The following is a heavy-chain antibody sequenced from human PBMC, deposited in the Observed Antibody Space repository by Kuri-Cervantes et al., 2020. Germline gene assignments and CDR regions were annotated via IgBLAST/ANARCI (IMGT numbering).Heavy chain of an antibody. CDR1: GGSISSYY. J-gene: IGHJ3*01. Sequence: SETLSLTCTVSGGSISSYYWSWIRQPAGKGLEWIGRIYTSGSTNYNPSLTSRVTISVDTSKNQFSLKLSSVTAADTAVYYCARRPPQSAFDVWGQGTMVTVSS. CDR2: IYTSGST. V-gene: IGHV4-4*07. CDR3: ARRPPQSAFDV.